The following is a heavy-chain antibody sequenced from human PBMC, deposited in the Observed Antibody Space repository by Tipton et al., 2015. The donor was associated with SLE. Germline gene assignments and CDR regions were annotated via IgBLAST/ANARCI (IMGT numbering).Heavy chain of an antibody. J-gene: IGHJ4*01. D-gene: IGHD2-8*01. CDR2: ITRRGKT. Sequence: TLSLTCAVHDGSLSNYYWSWFRRPPGRGLEWIGEITRRGKTNYNPSLKSRVTISVDTSKNQFSLNLRSVTAADTAVYYCARGGASVLIRNCYFDYWGQGSLVTVSS. CDR1: DGSLSNYY. CDR3: ARGGASVLIRNCYFDY. V-gene: IGHV4-34*01.